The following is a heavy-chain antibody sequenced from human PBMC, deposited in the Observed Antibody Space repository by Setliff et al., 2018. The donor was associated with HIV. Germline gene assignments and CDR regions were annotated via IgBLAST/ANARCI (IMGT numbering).Heavy chain of an antibody. J-gene: IGHJ4*02. CDR3: ARLGTRTVAADADFDS. CDR2: IYYTGAT. D-gene: IGHD2-15*01. Sequence: SETLSLTCTVSGASISSGGYYWSWIRQHPVKGLEWIGYIYYTGATFYNPSLESRLIISLDTPKNQFSLRLTSVTAADTAVYYCARLGTRTVAADADFDSWGQGALVTVSS. V-gene: IGHV4-31*03. CDR1: GASISSGGYY.